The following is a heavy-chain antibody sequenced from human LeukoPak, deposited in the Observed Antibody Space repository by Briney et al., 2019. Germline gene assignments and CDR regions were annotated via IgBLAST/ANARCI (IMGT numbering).Heavy chain of an antibody. CDR2: IYYSGST. CDR3: ASQRGDYLYYFDY. V-gene: IGHV4-59*01. CDR1: GGSISSYY. D-gene: IGHD4-17*01. Sequence: PSETLSLTCTVSGGSISSYYWSWLRQPPGKGLEWIGYIYYSGSTNYNPSLKSRVTISVDTSKNQFSLKLSSVTAADTAVYYCASQRGDYLYYFDYWGQGTLVTVSS. J-gene: IGHJ4*02.